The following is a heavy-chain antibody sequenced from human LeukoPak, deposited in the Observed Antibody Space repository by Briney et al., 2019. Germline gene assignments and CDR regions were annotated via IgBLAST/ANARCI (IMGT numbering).Heavy chain of an antibody. V-gene: IGHV3-43*02. Sequence: PGGSLRLSCAVSGFTFDDYAMHWVRQAPGKGLEWVSLISGDGGSTYYADSVKGGFTISRDNSKNSLYLQMNSLRTDDTALYYCSKDKTGSYEGYYFDYWGQGTLVTVSS. CDR2: ISGDGGST. CDR3: SKDKTGSYEGYYFDY. D-gene: IGHD1-26*01. J-gene: IGHJ4*02. CDR1: GFTFDDYA.